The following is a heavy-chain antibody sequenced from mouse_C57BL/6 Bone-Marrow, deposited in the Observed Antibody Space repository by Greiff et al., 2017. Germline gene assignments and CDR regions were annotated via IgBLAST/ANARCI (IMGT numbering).Heavy chain of an antibody. V-gene: IGHV2-5*01. Sequence: VKLVESGPGLVQPSQSLSITCTVSGFSLTSYGVHWVRQSPGKGLEWLGVIWRGGSTDYNAAFMSRLSITKDNSKSQVFFKMNSLQADDTAIYYCAKFDGYPYAMDDGGQGTSVTVSS. D-gene: IGHD2-3*01. J-gene: IGHJ4*01. CDR3: AKFDGYPYAMDD. CDR2: IWRGGST. CDR1: GFSLTSYG.